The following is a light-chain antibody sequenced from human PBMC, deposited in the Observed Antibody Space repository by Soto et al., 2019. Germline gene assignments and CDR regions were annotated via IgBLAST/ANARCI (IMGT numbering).Light chain of an antibody. V-gene: IGKV3-20*01. CDR3: QQYGSSPWT. Sequence: IGLAQAPGPLSLSPGEIATLSCRASQSVSSSYLAWYQQKPGQAPRVLIYGASSRATGIPDRFSGSGSGTDFTLTISRLEPEDFAVYYCQQYGSSPWTLGQGTKVDIK. J-gene: IGKJ1*01. CDR1: QSVSSSY. CDR2: GAS.